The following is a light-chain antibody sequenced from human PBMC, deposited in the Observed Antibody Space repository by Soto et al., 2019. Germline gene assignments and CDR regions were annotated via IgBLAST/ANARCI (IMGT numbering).Light chain of an antibody. Sequence: QSALTQPRSVSGSPGQSVTISCTGTSSDVGDYNYVSWYQQHPGKAPKLLIYAVNMRPSGVPDRFSGSKSGNTASLTISGLQAEDEADYSCCSYAGSSTWVFGGGTKVTVL. V-gene: IGLV2-11*01. CDR2: AVN. CDR1: SSDVGDYNY. CDR3: CSYAGSSTWV. J-gene: IGLJ3*02.